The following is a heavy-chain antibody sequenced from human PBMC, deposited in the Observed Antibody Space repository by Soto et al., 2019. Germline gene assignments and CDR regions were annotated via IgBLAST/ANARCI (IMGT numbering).Heavy chain of an antibody. J-gene: IGHJ4*02. CDR2: IYYSGST. CDR1: GGSISSYY. CDR3: ARRYGVYFDY. Sequence: SETLSLTCTVSGGSISSYYWSWIRQPPGKGLEWIGYIYYSGSTNYNPSLKSRVTISVDTSKNQFSLKLSSVTAADTAVYYCARRYGVYFDYWGQGTMVTVSS. D-gene: IGHD4-17*01. V-gene: IGHV4-59*08.